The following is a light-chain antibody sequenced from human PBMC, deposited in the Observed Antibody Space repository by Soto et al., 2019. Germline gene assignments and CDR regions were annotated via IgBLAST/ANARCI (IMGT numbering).Light chain of an antibody. V-gene: IGKV3-20*01. CDR1: QSVSSTF. CDR2: GGS. J-gene: IGKJ1*01. Sequence: EIVLTQSPGTLSLSPGERATLSCRASQSVSSTFLAWYRQKPGQTPRLLIFGGSNRATGIPDRFSGSGSGTDFTLTITRLEPEDFAVYYCGQFVSAPPRTFGQGTNVEI. CDR3: GQFVSAPPRT.